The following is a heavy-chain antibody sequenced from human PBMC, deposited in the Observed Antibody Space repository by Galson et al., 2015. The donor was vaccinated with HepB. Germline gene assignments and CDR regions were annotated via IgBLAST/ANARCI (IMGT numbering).Heavy chain of an antibody. CDR3: ASFFAVVPAEVYYGMDV. J-gene: IGHJ6*02. D-gene: IGHD2-2*01. CDR1: GFTFSSYS. Sequence: SLRLSCAASGFTFSSYSMNWVRQAPGKGLEWVSSISSSSSYIYYADSVKGRFTISRDNAKNSLYLQMNSLRDEDTAVYYCASFFAVVPAEVYYGMDVWGQGTTVTVSS. CDR2: ISSSSSYI. V-gene: IGHV3-21*01.